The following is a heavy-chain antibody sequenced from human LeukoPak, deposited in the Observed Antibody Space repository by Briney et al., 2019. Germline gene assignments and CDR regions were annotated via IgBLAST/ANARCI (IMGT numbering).Heavy chain of an antibody. D-gene: IGHD2-15*01. CDR1: GGTFSSYA. CDR3: ASSRVVAAWGLYFDY. J-gene: IGHJ4*02. CDR2: IIPIFGTA. V-gene: IGHV1-69*13. Sequence: SVKVSCKASGGTFSSYAISWVRQAPGQGLEWMGGIIPIFGTANYAQKFQGRVTITADESTSTAYMELSRLRSDDTAVYYCASSRVVAAWGLYFDYWGQGTLVTVSS.